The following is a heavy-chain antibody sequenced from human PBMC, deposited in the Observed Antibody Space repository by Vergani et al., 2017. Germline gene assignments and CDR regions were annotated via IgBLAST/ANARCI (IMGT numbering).Heavy chain of an antibody. D-gene: IGHD3-22*01. CDR1: GFSFTSYG. Sequence: QVRLVESGGGVVQPGRSLRLSCAASGFSFTSYGMHWVRQPPGKGLEGVATISFDGNKKDYTEAVRGRFTISRDSSKTLYLQMDSLRVEDTAMYFCARMGPYYYDSSGYFSYYYGMDVWGQGTTVTVSS. CDR2: ISFDGNKK. CDR3: ARMGPYYYDSSGYFSYYYGMDV. J-gene: IGHJ6*02. V-gene: IGHV3-30*03.